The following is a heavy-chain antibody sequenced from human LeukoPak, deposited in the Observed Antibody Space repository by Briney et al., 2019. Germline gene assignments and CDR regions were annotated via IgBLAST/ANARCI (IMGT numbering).Heavy chain of an antibody. V-gene: IGHV1-8*03. Sequence: GASVKVSCKASGYTFTSYDINWVRQATGQGLEWMGWMNPNSGNTGYAQKFQGRVTITRNTSISTAYMELSSLRSEDTAVYYCAGGLDYYDSSGYYDAFDIWGQGTMVTVSS. CDR3: AGGLDYYDSSGYYDAFDI. J-gene: IGHJ3*02. CDR1: GYTFTSYD. D-gene: IGHD3-22*01. CDR2: MNPNSGNT.